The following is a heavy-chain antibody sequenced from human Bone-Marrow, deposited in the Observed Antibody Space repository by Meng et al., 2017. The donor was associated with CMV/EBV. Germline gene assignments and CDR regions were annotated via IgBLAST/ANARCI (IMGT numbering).Heavy chain of an antibody. D-gene: IGHD4-23*01. Sequence: SETLSLTCTVSGGSISSSSYYWGWIRQPPGKGLEWIVSMYHGENFFSNRSLKSRVTMSMDGPRDQFSLKLTSVTAADAAVYYCARMGARGGNSLIDSWGPGTLVTVSS. J-gene: IGHJ4*02. V-gene: IGHV4-39*01. CDR2: MYHGENF. CDR1: GGSISSSSYY. CDR3: ARMGARGGNSLIDS.